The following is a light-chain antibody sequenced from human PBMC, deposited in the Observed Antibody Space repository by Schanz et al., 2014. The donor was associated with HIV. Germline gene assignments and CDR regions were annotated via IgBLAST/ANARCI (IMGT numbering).Light chain of an antibody. V-gene: IGLV2-14*03. CDR2: DVT. CDR3: SSFRDTNTVV. CDR1: NSDVGGHNY. Sequence: QSALTQPPSASGSPGQSVTISCTGTNSDVGGHNYVSWYQQHPGKAPKLMIYDVTTRPSGISSRFSGSKSGNTAYLTISGLLAEDEADYYCSSFRDTNTVVFGGGTKLTVL. J-gene: IGLJ3*02.